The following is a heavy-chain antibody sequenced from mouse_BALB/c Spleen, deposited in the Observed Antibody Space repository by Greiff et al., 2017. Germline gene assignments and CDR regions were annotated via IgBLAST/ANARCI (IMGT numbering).Heavy chain of an antibody. V-gene: IGHV1S132*01. CDR3: ERWRADYGSSYDAMDY. J-gene: IGHJ4*01. D-gene: IGHD1-1*01. Sequence: QVQLQQSGAELVKPGASVKLSCKTSGYTFTSYWIQWVKQRPGQGLGWIGEIFPGTGTTYYNEMFKGKATLTVDTSSSTAYIQLSSLSSEDSAVYFCERWRADYGSSYDAMDYWGQGTSVTVSS. CDR1: GYTFTSYW. CDR2: IFPGTGTT.